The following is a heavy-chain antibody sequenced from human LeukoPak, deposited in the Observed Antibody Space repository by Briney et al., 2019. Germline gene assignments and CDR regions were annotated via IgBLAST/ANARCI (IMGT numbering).Heavy chain of an antibody. CDR2: ISSSSSTI. V-gene: IGHV3-48*01. J-gene: IGHJ4*02. D-gene: IGHD2-2*01. CDR3: ARDRVVPAASFDY. Sequence: PGGSLRLSCAASGFTFSSYSMSWVRQAPGKGLEWVSYISSSSSTIYYADSVKGRFTISRDNAKNSLYLQMNSLRAEDTAVYYCARDRVVPAASFDYWGQGTLVTVSS. CDR1: GFTFSSYS.